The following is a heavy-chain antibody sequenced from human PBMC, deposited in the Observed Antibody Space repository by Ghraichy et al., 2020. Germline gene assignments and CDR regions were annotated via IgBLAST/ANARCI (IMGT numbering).Heavy chain of an antibody. J-gene: IGHJ3*01. CDR1: GGSITSYY. CDR2: IYYSGNT. CDR3: ARGQLLPIDVFNA. V-gene: IGHV4-59*01. D-gene: IGHD6-19*01. Sequence: GSLRLSCTVSGGSITSYYWGWIRQPPEKGLEWIGNIYYSGNTNYNPSLKSRVTISVDTSKNQFSLKLNSVTAADTAVYYCARGQLLPIDVFNAWGRGTMVTVSS.